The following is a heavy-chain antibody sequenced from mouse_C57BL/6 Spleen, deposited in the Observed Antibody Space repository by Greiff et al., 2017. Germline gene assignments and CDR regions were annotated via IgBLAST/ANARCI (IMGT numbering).Heavy chain of an antibody. V-gene: IGHV1-42*01. J-gene: IGHJ2*01. CDR1: GYSFTGYY. CDR2: INPSTGGT. Sequence: EVKLQESGPELVKPGASVKISCKASGYSFTGYYMNWVKQSPEKSLEWIGEINPSTGGTTYNQKFKAKATLTVDKSSSTAYMQLKSLTSEDSAVYYCARGIYYGNYDDYWGQGTTLTVSS. CDR3: ARGIYYGNYDDY. D-gene: IGHD2-1*01.